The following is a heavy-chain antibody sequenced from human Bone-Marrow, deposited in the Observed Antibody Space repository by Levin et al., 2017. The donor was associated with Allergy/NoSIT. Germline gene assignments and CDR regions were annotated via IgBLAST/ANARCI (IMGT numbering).Heavy chain of an antibody. J-gene: IGHJ5*02. CDR3: ARDSDIRNFFS. CDR2: IHYGGDI. D-gene: IGHD1-7*01. CDR1: GGSISSGRFY. V-gene: IGHV4-39*07. Sequence: SETLSLTCSVSGGSISSGRFYWGWIRQTPGKGLEWIGTIHYGGDIYYNPSLKSRLTISVDTSKNQFSLSLSSTTAADTAVYYCARDSDIRNFFSWGQGTLVTVSS.